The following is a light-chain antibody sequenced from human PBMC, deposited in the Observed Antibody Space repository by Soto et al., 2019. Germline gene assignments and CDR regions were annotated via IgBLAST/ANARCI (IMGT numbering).Light chain of an antibody. CDR2: GAS. CDR1: QSVSSSY. CDR3: QQYGRSPLT. Sequence: EIVLTQSPCTLSLSPGERATLSCRASQSVSSSYLACYQQKPGQAPRLLIYGASSRATGIPGRFSGSGSGTDFTLTISRLEPEDFAVYYCQQYGRSPLTFGPGTKVDIK. J-gene: IGKJ3*01. V-gene: IGKV3-20*01.